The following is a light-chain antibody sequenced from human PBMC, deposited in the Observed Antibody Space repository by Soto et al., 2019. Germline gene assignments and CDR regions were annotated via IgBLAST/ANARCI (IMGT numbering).Light chain of an antibody. Sequence: DIQMTQSPSSLSASVGDRVTITCQASQDINNYLSWYQHKPGKAPKLLIYDASKLETGVPSRFSGSTSWTDFTLTISSLQPGDIATYYCQQYDNLPTFGGGTKVEIK. CDR2: DAS. CDR3: QQYDNLPT. V-gene: IGKV1-33*01. CDR1: QDINNY. J-gene: IGKJ4*01.